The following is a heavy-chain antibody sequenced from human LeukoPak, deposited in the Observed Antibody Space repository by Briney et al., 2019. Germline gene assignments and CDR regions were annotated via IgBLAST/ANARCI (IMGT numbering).Heavy chain of an antibody. CDR3: ARQGTYYYGFPYYYYYYMDV. V-gene: IGHV4-59*08. J-gene: IGHJ6*03. CDR1: GGSISSYY. CDR2: VHYSGST. Sequence: PSETLSLTCTVSGGSISSYYWSWIRQPPGKGLEWIGYVHYSGSTNYNPSLKSRVTISVDTSKNQFSLKLSSVTAADTAVYYCARQGTYYYGFPYYYYYYMDVWGKGTTVTISS. D-gene: IGHD3-10*01.